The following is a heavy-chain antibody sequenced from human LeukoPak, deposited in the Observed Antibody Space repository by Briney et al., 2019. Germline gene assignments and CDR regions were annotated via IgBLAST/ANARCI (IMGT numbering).Heavy chain of an antibody. CDR3: AREGVSIAVAGTGVNWFDP. J-gene: IGHJ5*02. V-gene: IGHV1-2*02. CDR1: GYTFTGYY. Sequence: GASVKVSCKASGYTFTGYYMHWVRQAPGQGLEWMGWINPNSGGTNYAQKFQGRVTMTRDTSISTAYMELSRLRSDDTAVYYCAREGVSIAVAGTGVNWFDPWGQGTLVTVSS. D-gene: IGHD6-19*01. CDR2: INPNSGGT.